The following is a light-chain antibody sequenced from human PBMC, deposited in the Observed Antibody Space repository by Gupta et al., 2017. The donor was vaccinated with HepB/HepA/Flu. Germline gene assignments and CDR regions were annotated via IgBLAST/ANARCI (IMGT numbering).Light chain of an antibody. J-gene: IGKJ4*01. Sequence: EIVLTQSPGTLSLSPGERASLSCRASQSVGANFLAWYQQKPGQAPRLLISVASSRATGIPDRFSGSGSGTDFTLTISRLEPEDFAVYYGQQYDTSPLTFGGGTKVEIK. V-gene: IGKV3-20*01. CDR1: QSVGANF. CDR2: VAS. CDR3: QQYDTSPLT.